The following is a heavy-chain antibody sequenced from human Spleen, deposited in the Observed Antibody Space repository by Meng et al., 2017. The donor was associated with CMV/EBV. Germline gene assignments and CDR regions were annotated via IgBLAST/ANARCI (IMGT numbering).Heavy chain of an antibody. D-gene: IGHD3-16*01. CDR2: ISYDGSNK. CDR1: GFTFSRYA. CDR3: ARESRGNFDN. V-gene: IGHV3-30*04. J-gene: IGHJ4*02. Sequence: LSCAASGFTFSRYAMHWVRQAPGKGLEWVAVISYDGSNKYYADSVKGRFTISRDNAKNSLYLQMNSLRAEDTAVYYCARESRGNFDNWGQGTLVTVSS.